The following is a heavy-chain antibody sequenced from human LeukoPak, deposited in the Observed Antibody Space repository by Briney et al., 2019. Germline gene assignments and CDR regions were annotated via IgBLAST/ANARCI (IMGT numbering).Heavy chain of an antibody. CDR2: INPSGGST. V-gene: IGHV1-46*01. J-gene: IGHJ5*02. CDR3: ARGRGYCSGGSCHENWFDP. CDR1: GYTFTSYY. Sequence: ASVKVSCKASGYTFTSYYMHWVRQAPGQGLEWMGIINPSGGSTSYAQKLQGRVTMTRNTSISTAYMELSSLRSEDTAVYYCARGRGYCSGGSCHENWFDPWGQGTLVTVSS. D-gene: IGHD2-15*01.